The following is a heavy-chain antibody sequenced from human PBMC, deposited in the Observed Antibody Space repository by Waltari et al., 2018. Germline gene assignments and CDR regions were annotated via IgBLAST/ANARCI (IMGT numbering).Heavy chain of an antibody. CDR2: LYTSGRT. Sequence: QVQLQESGPGLVKPSQTLSLTCTVSGGSISSALYYWGWIRQPAGKGLEWIGRLYTSGRTNDNPALKSRVTISVDTSKNQFSLKLSSVTAADTAVYYCARGDDIVVVGIDYWGQGTLVTVSS. J-gene: IGHJ4*02. CDR1: GGSISSALYY. D-gene: IGHD2-15*01. V-gene: IGHV4-61*02. CDR3: ARGDDIVVVGIDY.